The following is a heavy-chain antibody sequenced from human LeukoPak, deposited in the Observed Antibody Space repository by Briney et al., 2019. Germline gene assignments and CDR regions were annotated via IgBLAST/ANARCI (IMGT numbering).Heavy chain of an antibody. CDR1: GFTFSSYA. Sequence: GGSLRLSCAASGFTFSSYAMTWVRQATGKGLQWVSAISGDAIYIYYLDSVKGRFTTSRDNSKNTLFLQMNSLTADDTAVYYCAKNYGTSRPFYDSWGQGIVVTVAS. J-gene: IGHJ4*02. CDR2: ISGDAIYI. V-gene: IGHV3-23*01. CDR3: AKNYGTSRPFYDS. D-gene: IGHD4-17*01.